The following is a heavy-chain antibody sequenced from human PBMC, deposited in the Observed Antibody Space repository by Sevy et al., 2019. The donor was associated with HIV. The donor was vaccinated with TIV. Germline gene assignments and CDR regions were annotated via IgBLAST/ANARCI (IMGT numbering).Heavy chain of an antibody. CDR3: LRDLLRPVVVPAASRDY. D-gene: IGHD2-2*01. Sequence: GGSLRLSCSVSGFTFNYYGMYWVRQAPGKGLQYVSGISSNGDSTDYADSVKGRFIISRDNSKNTLYLQMSSLRPEDTAVYYCLRDLLRPVVVPAASRDYWGQGTLVTVSS. CDR2: ISSNGDST. V-gene: IGHV3-64D*06. J-gene: IGHJ4*02. CDR1: GFTFNYYG.